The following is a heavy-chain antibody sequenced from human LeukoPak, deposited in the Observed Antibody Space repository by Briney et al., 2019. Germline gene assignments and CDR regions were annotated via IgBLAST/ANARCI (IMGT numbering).Heavy chain of an antibody. Sequence: GGSLRLSCAASGFTFSSYGMHWVRQAPGKGLEWVAVISYDGSNKYYADSVKGRFTISRDNSKNTLYLQMNSLRAEDTAVYYCAREVGVYYYYYGMDVWGQGTTVTVSS. CDR2: ISYDGSNK. CDR1: GFTFSSYG. D-gene: IGHD1-26*01. CDR3: AREVGVYYYYYGMDV. V-gene: IGHV3-30*03. J-gene: IGHJ6*02.